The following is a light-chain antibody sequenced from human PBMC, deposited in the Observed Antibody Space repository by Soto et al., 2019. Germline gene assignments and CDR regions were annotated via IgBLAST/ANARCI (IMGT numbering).Light chain of an antibody. V-gene: IGLV2-8*01. J-gene: IGLJ2*01. CDR2: EIT. CDR3: SLYAGGNNVI. CDR1: SSDVGSYIF. Sequence: QSVLTQPPSASGSPGQSVTISCAGTSSDVGSYIFVSWYQHHPGKAPKLLIYEITKRPPGVSDRFSGSKSGNTASLTVSGLQVEDEADYYCSLYAGGNNVIFGGVTKVTVL.